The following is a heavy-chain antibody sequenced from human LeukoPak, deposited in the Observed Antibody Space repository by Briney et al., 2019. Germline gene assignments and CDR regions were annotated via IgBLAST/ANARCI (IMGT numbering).Heavy chain of an antibody. V-gene: IGHV3-23*01. CDR2: ITGSGDST. D-gene: IGHD6-6*01. CDR3: AKGGSSQPNYFNY. J-gene: IGHJ4*02. Sequence: GGSLRLSCAASGFTFSSFAMTWVRQAPGKGLEWVSAITGSGDSTYYADSVKGRFTISRDNSKNTLYVQMSSLRAENTAVYYCAKGGSSQPNYFNYWGQGTLVTVSS. CDR1: GFTFSSFA.